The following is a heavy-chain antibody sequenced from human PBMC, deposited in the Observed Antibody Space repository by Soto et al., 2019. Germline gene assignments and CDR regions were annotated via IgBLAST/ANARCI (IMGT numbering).Heavy chain of an antibody. V-gene: IGHV4-4*02. J-gene: IGHJ4*02. Sequence: PSETLSLTXAVSGDSISSSNWWSWVRQPPGKGLEWIGEIYHSGSTNYNPSLKSRVTISVDKSKNQFSLKLSSVTAADTAVYYCGSHTRGFDYWGQGTLVTVSS. D-gene: IGHD3-10*01. CDR3: GSHTRGFDY. CDR1: GDSISSSNW. CDR2: IYHSGST.